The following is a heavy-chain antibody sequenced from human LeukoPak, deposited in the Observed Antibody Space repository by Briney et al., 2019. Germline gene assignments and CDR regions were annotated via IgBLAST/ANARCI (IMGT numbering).Heavy chain of an antibody. CDR2: IYPGDSDI. V-gene: IGHV5-51*01. D-gene: IGHD6-13*01. CDR3: ASAVSSGGSSWMGVFDY. CDR1: GYSFINYW. J-gene: IGHJ4*02. Sequence: GESLKISCKGSGYSFINYWIGWVRQMPGKGLEWMGIIYPGDSDIRYSPSFQGQVTISADKSISTAYLQWSSLKASDTAMYYCASAVSSGGSSWMGVFDYWGQGTLVTVSS.